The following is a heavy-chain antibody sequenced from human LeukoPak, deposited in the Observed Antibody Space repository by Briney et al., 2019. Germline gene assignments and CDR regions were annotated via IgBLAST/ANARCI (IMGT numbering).Heavy chain of an antibody. CDR1: GGSISSGSYY. J-gene: IGHJ4*02. CDR3: AGEDYGSSGYYYFRYYFDY. CDR2: IYTSGST. D-gene: IGHD3-22*01. V-gene: IGHV4-61*02. Sequence: SQTLSLTCTVSGGSISSGSYYWSWIRQPAGKGLEWIGRIYTSGSTNYNPSLKSRVTISVDTSKNQFSLKLSSVTAADTAVYYCAGEDYGSSGYYYFRYYFDYWGQGTLVTVSS.